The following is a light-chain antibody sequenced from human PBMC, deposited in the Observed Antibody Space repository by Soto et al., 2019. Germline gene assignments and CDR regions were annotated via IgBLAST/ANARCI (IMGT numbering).Light chain of an antibody. CDR2: EAS. CDR3: QQYNNWPIT. V-gene: IGKV1-5*01. CDR1: QSISSW. Sequence: DIQMTQSPSTLSASVGDRVTITCRASQSISSWLAWYQQRPGKVPKLLIYEASNLQSGVPSRFRGGGSGTEFTLTISSLQSEDFALYYCQQYNNWPITFGQGTRLEIK. J-gene: IGKJ5*01.